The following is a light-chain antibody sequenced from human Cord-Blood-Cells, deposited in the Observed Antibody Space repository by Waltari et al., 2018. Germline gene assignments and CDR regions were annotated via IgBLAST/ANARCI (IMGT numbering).Light chain of an antibody. CDR1: QSVSST. Sequence: EIVMTQSPATLSVSPGERATLSCRASQSVSSTLAWYQQKPGQAPRPLIYGASTRATGIPARFSGSGSGTEFTLTISSRQSEDVAVYYCQQDNNWPPLTFGGGTKVEIK. V-gene: IGKV3-15*01. CDR3: QQDNNWPPLT. J-gene: IGKJ4*01. CDR2: GAS.